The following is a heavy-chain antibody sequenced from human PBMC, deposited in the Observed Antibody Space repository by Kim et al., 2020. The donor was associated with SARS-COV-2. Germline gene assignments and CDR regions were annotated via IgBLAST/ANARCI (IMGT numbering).Heavy chain of an antibody. V-gene: IGHV3-48*03. CDR3: ARDRGATGQH. Sequence: GGSLRLSCVASGFTFSSYEMNWVRQAPGKGLEWVSYISSSGSTIYYADSVKGRFTISRDNAKNSLYLQMNSLRAEDTAVYYCARDRGATGQHWGQGTLVTVSS. CDR1: GFTFSSYE. CDR2: ISSSGSTI. D-gene: IGHD1-26*01. J-gene: IGHJ1*01.